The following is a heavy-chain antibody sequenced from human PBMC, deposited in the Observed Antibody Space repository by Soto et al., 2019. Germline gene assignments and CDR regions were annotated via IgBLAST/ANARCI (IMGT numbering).Heavy chain of an antibody. Sequence: PSETLSLTCTVSGGSISSGGYYWSWIRQHPGKGLEWIGYIYYSGSTYYNPSLKSRVTISVDTSKNQFSLKLSSVTAADTAVHYCARVVAGPYYFDYWGQGTLVTVSS. CDR2: IYYSGST. V-gene: IGHV4-31*03. CDR3: ARVVAGPYYFDY. CDR1: GGSISSGGYY. D-gene: IGHD2-15*01. J-gene: IGHJ4*02.